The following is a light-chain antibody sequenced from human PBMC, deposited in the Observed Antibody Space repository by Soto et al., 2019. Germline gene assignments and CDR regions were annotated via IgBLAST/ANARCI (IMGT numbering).Light chain of an antibody. CDR3: QQYGTSPLA. J-gene: IGKJ4*01. Sequence: EIVLTQSPGTLSLSPGERATLSCRASRSVSSNYLAWYQQKPGQAPRLLIYGASSRATGIPDRFSGGGSGTDFTLTISRLEPEDFAVYFCQQYGTSPLAFGGGTKVEIK. V-gene: IGKV3-20*01. CDR1: RSVSSNY. CDR2: GAS.